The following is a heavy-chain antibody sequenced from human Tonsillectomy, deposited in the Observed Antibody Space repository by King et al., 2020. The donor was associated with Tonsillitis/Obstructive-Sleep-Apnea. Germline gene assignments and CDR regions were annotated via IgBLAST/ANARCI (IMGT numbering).Heavy chain of an antibody. CDR2: INAGNGNT. Sequence: VQLVQSGAEVKKPGASVKVSCKASGYTFTSYAMHWVRQAPGQRLEWMGWINAGNGNTKYSQKFQRRVTITRDTSASTAYMELSSLRSEDTAVYYCARDPSGWNFFDYWGQGTLVTVSS. V-gene: IGHV1-3*01. CDR1: GYTFTSYA. D-gene: IGHD1-7*01. CDR3: ARDPSGWNFFDY. J-gene: IGHJ4*02.